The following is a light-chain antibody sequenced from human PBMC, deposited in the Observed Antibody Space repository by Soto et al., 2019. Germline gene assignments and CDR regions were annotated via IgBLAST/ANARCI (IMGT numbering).Light chain of an antibody. CDR1: QSVSSN. CDR2: GAS. J-gene: IGKJ4*01. V-gene: IGKV3-15*01. Sequence: IVLTQSPATLSVSPGERATLSCRASQSVSSNLAWYQQKPGQAPRLLIFGASTRATGIPVRVSGSGSGTEFTLTIASLQSEDFAVYYCHQYDNWPLTFGGGTKVEIK. CDR3: HQYDNWPLT.